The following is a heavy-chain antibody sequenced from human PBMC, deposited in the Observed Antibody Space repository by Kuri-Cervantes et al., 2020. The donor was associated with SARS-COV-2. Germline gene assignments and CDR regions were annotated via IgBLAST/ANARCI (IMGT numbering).Heavy chain of an antibody. J-gene: IGHJ5*02. D-gene: IGHD1-14*01. CDR1: GYTFTSYA. CDR2: INAGNGNT. CDR3: ARGLTVIPHPGTWFDP. V-gene: IGHV1-3*01. Sequence: ASVKVSCKASGYTFTSYAMHWVRQAPGQRLEWMGWINAGNGNTKYSQKFQGRVTTTRDTSASTAYMELSSLRSEDTAVYYCARGLTVIPHPGTWFDPWGQGTLVTVSS.